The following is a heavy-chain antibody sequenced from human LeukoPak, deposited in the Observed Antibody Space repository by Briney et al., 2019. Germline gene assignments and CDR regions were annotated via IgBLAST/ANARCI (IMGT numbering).Heavy chain of an antibody. CDR1: GYSFTSYW. V-gene: IGHV5-51*01. D-gene: IGHD2-8*01. CDR2: IYPGDSDT. Sequence: GESLKISCKGSGYSFTSYWIGWVRQMPGKGLEWMGIIYPGDSDTRYSPSFQGQVTISADKYISSAYLQWSSLKAPDTAMYYCARRNGYYYYYMDVWGKGTTVTVSS. CDR3: ARRNGYYYYYMDV. J-gene: IGHJ6*03.